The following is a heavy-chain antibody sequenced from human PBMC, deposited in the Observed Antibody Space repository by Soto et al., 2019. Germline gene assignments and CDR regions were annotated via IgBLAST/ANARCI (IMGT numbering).Heavy chain of an antibody. CDR1: GYTLTNND. V-gene: IGHV1-8*01. Sequence: DSVKRSCKAPGYTLTNNDINWVLQHTRQGLEWMGWMNPYSGNTGYARNFHGRVTMTRDNSITTAYMELSSLRSEDTAVSYCVRAPLDYYSADYFDNWGQGTLVTVSS. D-gene: IGHD2-21*01. J-gene: IGHJ4*02. CDR2: MNPYSGNT. CDR3: VRAPLDYYSADYFDN.